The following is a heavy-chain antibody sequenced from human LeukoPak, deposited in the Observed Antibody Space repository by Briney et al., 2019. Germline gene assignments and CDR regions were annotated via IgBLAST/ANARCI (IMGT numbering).Heavy chain of an antibody. V-gene: IGHV3-49*04. CDR1: GFTFGDYA. CDR3: TRGSSSSWYPAAFDY. CDR2: IRSKAYGGTT. J-gene: IGHJ4*02. Sequence: AGGSLRLSCTASGFTFGDYAMSWVRRAPGKGLEWVGFIRSKAYGGTTEYAASVKGRFTISRDDSKSIAYLQMNSLKTEDTAVYYCTRGSSSSWYPAAFDYWGQGTLVTVSS. D-gene: IGHD6-13*01.